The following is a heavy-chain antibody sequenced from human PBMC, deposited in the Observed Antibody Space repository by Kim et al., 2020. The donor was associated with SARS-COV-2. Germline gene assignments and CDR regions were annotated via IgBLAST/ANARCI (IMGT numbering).Heavy chain of an antibody. CDR1: GFTFGDYS. CDR3: NSGSDDYNDTFDH. J-gene: IGHJ4*02. V-gene: IGHV3-49*03. D-gene: IGHD4-4*01. Sequence: GGSLRLSCTGSGFTFGDYSMTWFRQAPGKGPEWVGFIRSKAYGATTEYAASVEGRFTISRDDSKSIAYLQMNSLKTEDTGVYYCNSGSDDYNDTFDHWGQGTLVTVSS. CDR2: IRSKAYGATT.